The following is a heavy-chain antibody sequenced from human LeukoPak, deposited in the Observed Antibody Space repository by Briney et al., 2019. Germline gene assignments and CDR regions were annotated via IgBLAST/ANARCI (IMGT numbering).Heavy chain of an antibody. CDR2: IYPGDSDT. V-gene: IGHV5-51*01. Sequence: GESLKISCKGSGYSFTSYWIGWVRQMPGKGLEWMGIIYPGDSDTRYSPSFQGQVTISADKSISTAYLQWSSLKASDTAMYYCARHCPNSGGGELSPPAYWGQGTLAPVSS. J-gene: IGHJ4*02. CDR3: ARHCPNSGGGELSPPAY. CDR1: GYSFTSYW. D-gene: IGHD1-26*01.